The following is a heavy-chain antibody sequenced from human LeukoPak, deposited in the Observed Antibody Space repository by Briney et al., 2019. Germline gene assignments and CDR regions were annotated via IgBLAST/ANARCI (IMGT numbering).Heavy chain of an antibody. D-gene: IGHD1-1*01. J-gene: IGHJ3*02. CDR2: VYYSGST. Sequence: SETLSLTCTVSGGSMRSYYWSWIRQPPGKGLEWIGYVYYSGSTNYNPSLKSRVAISVDTSKNQLSLKLSYVTAADTAVYHCVRLQPNTGEWAFDIWGQGTMVSVSS. CDR3: VRLQPNTGEWAFDI. CDR1: GGSMRSYY. V-gene: IGHV4-59*01.